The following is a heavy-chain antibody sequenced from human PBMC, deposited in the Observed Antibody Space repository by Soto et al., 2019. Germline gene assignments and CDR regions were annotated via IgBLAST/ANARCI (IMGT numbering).Heavy chain of an antibody. CDR1: GYSFTSYW. CDR2: IDPSDSYS. J-gene: IGHJ6*02. CDR3: ARLGSSDGMDV. V-gene: IGHV5-10-1*01. D-gene: IGHD3-16*01. Sequence: PGESLKISCKGSGYSFTSYWISWVRQMPGKGLEWVGRIDPSDSYSNYSPSLQGHVTISTHKSISTAYLQWSSLKASDTAMYYCARLGSSDGMDVWGQGTTVTVSS.